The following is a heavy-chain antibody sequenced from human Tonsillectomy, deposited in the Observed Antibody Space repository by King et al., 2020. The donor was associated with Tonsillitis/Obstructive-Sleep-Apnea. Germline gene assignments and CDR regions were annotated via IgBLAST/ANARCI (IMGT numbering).Heavy chain of an antibody. J-gene: IGHJ4*02. D-gene: IGHD3-3*01. CDR1: GGSISGYY. Sequence: VQLQESGPGLVKPSETLSLTCTVSGGSISGYYWSWIRQPPGKGLEWIGYVYYSGSTNYNPSLKSRVTMSVDTSKNQFSLKLRSVTAADTAVYYCARNFYDFWSGYTYYFDYWGQGTLVTVSS. CDR3: ARNFYDFWSGYTYYFDY. V-gene: IGHV4-59*01. CDR2: VYYSGST.